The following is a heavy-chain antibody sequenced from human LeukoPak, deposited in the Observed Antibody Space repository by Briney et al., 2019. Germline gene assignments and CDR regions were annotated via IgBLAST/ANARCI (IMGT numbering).Heavy chain of an antibody. CDR3: ATDNLFGVVNIQAY. D-gene: IGHD3-3*01. CDR2: FDPEDGET. CDR1: GYTLTELS. Sequence: GASVKVSCKVSGYTLTELSMHWVRQAPGKGLECMGGFDPEDGETIYAQKFQGRVAMTEDTSTDTAYMELSSLRSEDTAVYYCATDNLFGVVNIQAYWGQGTLVTVSS. J-gene: IGHJ4*02. V-gene: IGHV1-24*01.